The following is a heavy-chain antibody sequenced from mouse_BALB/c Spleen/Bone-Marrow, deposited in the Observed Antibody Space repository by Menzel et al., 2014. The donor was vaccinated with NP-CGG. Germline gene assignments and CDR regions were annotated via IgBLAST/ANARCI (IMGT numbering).Heavy chain of an antibody. CDR1: GYTFSNYW. V-gene: IGHV1-9*01. J-gene: IGHJ2*01. CDR2: TLPGSGTA. D-gene: IGHD1-1*01. CDR3: ARASVVPYYFDF. Sequence: VKLQESGAELMKPGASVKISCKATGYTFSNYWIDWVKQRPGHGLEWIGETLPGSGTANYNEKFKGKATFTADTSSNTAYMQLSSLTSEDSPLYYCARASVVPYYFDFWGQGTTLTVSS.